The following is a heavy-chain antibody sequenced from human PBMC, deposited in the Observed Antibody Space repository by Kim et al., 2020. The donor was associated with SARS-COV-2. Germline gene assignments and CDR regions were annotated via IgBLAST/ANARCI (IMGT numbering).Heavy chain of an antibody. Sequence: RYSPSFQGQVTISADKSISTAYLQWSSLKASDTAMYYCASRVSGGHAFDIWGQGTMVTVSS. J-gene: IGHJ3*02. CDR3: ASRVSGGHAFDI. D-gene: IGHD1-26*01. V-gene: IGHV5-51*01.